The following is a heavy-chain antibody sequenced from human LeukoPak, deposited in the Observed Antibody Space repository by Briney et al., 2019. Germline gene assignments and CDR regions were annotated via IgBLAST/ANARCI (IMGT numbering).Heavy chain of an antibody. CDR3: ARAVIPSHDAFDI. Sequence: SETLSLTCTVSGGSISSSSYYWGWLRQPPGTGLEWIGYIYYSGSTYYNPSLKSRVTISVDTSKNQFSLKLSSVTAADTAVYYCARAVIPSHDAFDIWGQGTMVTVSS. V-gene: IGHV4-61*05. CDR2: IYYSGST. J-gene: IGHJ3*02. CDR1: GGSISSSSYY. D-gene: IGHD2-21*01.